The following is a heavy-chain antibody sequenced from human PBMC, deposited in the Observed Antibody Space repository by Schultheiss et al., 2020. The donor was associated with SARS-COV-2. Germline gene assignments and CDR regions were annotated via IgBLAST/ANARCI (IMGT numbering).Heavy chain of an antibody. CDR1: GFDFSSYT. CDR3: ARGDYFDSTGYYDGFDY. V-gene: IGHV3-30*15. D-gene: IGHD3-22*01. CDR2: ISYDGSNK. Sequence: GGSLRLSCAASGFDFSSYTLHWVRQAPGKGLEWVAVISYDGSNKYYADSVKGRFTISRDNSKNTLYLQMSSLRAEDTAVYYCARGDYFDSTGYYDGFDYWGQGTLVTVSS. J-gene: IGHJ4*02.